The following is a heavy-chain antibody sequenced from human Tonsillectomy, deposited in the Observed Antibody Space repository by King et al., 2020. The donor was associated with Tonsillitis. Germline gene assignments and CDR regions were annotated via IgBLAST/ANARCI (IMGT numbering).Heavy chain of an antibody. V-gene: IGHV3-48*01. CDR1: GFTFSSYG. Sequence: VQLVESGGGLVQPGGSLRLSCAASGFTFSSYGMNWVRQAPGKGLEWVSFISSNSSSIYYADSVKGRFTISRDNSKNSLYLQMNSLRAEDTAVYYCARVDRGGGTSRGASDTWGHGTIVTASS. D-gene: IGHD2-15*01. CDR3: ARVDRGGGTSRGASDT. CDR2: ISSNSSSI. J-gene: IGHJ3*02.